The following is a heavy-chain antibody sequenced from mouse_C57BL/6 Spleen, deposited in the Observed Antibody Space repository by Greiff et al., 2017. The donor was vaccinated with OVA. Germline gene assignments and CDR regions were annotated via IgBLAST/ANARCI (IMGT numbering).Heavy chain of an antibody. Sequence: EVMLVESGGGLVKPGGSLKLSCAASGFTFSSYAMSWVRQTPEKRLEWVATISDGGSYTYYPDNVKGRFTISRDNAKNNLYLQMSHLKSEDTAMYYCAREDGGWFAYWGQGTLVTVSA. CDR2: ISDGGSYT. D-gene: IGHD2-3*01. CDR1: GFTFSSYA. V-gene: IGHV5-4*01. CDR3: AREDGGWFAY. J-gene: IGHJ3*01.